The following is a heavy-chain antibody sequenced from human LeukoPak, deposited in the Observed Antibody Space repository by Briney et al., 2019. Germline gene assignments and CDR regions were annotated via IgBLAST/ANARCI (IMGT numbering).Heavy chain of an antibody. D-gene: IGHD3-16*02. J-gene: IGHJ5*02. V-gene: IGHV4-39*01. CDR1: GDSISTDFHT. Sequence: SETLSLTCTASGDSISTDFHTWGWIRQPPGKGLEWIGNIYYRGVTYYNPSLKSRVTISLDTSNNQFSLMLSSVTAADTALYFCARRSVWGSYRYKGWYDPWGQGILVTVTS. CDR2: IYYRGVT. CDR3: ARRSVWGSYRYKGWYDP.